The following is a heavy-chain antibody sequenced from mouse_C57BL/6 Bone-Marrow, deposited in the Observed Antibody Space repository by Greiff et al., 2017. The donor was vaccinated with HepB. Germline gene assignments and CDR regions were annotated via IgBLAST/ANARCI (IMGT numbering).Heavy chain of an antibody. V-gene: IGHV1-54*01. D-gene: IGHD2-5*01. J-gene: IGHJ4*01. CDR1: GYAFTNYL. CDR2: INPGSGGT. Sequence: QVQLQQSGAELVRPGTSVKVSCKASGYAFTNYLIEWVKQRPGQGLEWIGVINPGSGGTNYNEKFKGKATLTADKSSSTAYMQLSSLTSEDSAVYCCARNSNYVHDYYAMDYWGQGTSVTVSS. CDR3: ARNSNYVHDYYAMDY.